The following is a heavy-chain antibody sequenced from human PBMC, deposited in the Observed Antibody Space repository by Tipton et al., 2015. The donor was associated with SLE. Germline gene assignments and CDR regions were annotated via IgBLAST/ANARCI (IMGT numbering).Heavy chain of an antibody. V-gene: IGHV4-34*01. J-gene: IGHJ4*02. Sequence: TLSLTCAVYGGTFSGYSWSWIRQPPGKGLEWIGEINHSGSTNCNPPLKSRVTISLDTSKNQLSLKLNSVTAADTAVYYCARDLSGWPIDYWGQGTLVTVSS. D-gene: IGHD6-19*01. CDR1: GGTFSGYS. CDR2: INHSGST. CDR3: ARDLSGWPIDY.